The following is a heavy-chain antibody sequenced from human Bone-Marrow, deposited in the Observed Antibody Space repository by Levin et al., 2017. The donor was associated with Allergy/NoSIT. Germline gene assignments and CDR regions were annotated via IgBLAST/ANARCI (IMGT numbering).Heavy chain of an antibody. CDR3: TTVQKTPITFGGVIVDY. CDR2: IKSKTDGGTT. V-gene: IGHV3-15*07. D-gene: IGHD3-16*02. Sequence: RGESLKISCAASGFTFSNAWMNWVRQAPGKGLEWVGRIKSKTDGGTTDYAAPVKGRFTISRDDSKNTLYLQMNSLKTEDTAVYYCTTVQKTPITFGGVIVDYWGQGTLVTVSS. J-gene: IGHJ4*02. CDR1: GFTFSNAW.